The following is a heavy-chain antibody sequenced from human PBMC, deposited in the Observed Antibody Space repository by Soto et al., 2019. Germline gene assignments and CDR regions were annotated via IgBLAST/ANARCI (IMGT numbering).Heavy chain of an antibody. CDR3: ARGHEFGGKSDAFDI. CDR1: GGTFSSSY. V-gene: IGHV1-69*15. Sequence: QVQLVQPGTEVTTPGSSVKVSCMASGGTFSSSYINWLRQAPGQRPEWMGNIIPIFGTADYAQNFQARVTITADVSTNTDYMELRSLRSEDTAVYYSARGHEFGGKSDAFDIWGQGKVVTVSS. CDR2: IIPIFGTA. D-gene: IGHD2-15*01. J-gene: IGHJ3*02.